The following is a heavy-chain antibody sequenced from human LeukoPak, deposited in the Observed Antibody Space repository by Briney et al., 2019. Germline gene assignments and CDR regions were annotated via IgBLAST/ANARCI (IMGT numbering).Heavy chain of an antibody. Sequence: SETLSLTCAVYGGSFNDYYWSWIRQPPGKGLEWLGEINHSGSTNYNPSLKSRVTISVDTSKNQFSLKLSSVTAADTAVYYCAREGGLRYFDWLFDYFDYWGQGTLVTVSS. CDR2: INHSGST. J-gene: IGHJ4*02. CDR1: GGSFNDYY. CDR3: AREGGLRYFDWLFDYFDY. V-gene: IGHV4-34*01. D-gene: IGHD3-9*01.